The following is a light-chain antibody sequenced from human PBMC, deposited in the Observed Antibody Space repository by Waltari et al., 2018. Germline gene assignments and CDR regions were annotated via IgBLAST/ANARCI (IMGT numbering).Light chain of an antibody. CDR2: SDS. V-gene: IGLV3-21*04. CDR3: QVWDSYRHHYV. CDR1: NIETKS. J-gene: IGLJ1*01. Sequence: YVLTQPPSVSVAPGKTATITCGEDNIETKSVPWYQQKPGQAPILIMFSDSERPSGIPERFSGSNSGNPATLTISRVEAGDEADYYCQVWDSYRHHYVFGTGTKVTVL.